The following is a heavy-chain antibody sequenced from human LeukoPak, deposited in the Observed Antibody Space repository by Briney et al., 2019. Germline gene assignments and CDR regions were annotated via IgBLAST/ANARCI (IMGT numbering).Heavy chain of an antibody. D-gene: IGHD6-6*01. V-gene: IGHV3-30*02. Sequence: PGGSLRLSCAASGFTFSSYGMHWVRQAPGKGLEWVAFIRYDGSNKYYADSVKGRFTISRDNSKNTLYLQMNSLRAEDTAVYYCAKDLDEYSSSSLGYWGQGTLVTVSS. CDR1: GFTFSSYG. CDR3: AKDLDEYSSSSLGY. CDR2: IRYDGSNK. J-gene: IGHJ4*02.